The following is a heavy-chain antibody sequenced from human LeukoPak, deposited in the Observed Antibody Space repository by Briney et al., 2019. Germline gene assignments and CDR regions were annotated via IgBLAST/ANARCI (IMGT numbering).Heavy chain of an antibody. CDR1: GASVSDGNYY. J-gene: IGHJ4*02. CDR3: ARGRLAGGDCSSTSCYEFDY. CDR2: MFYSEST. V-gene: IGHV4-61*01. Sequence: SETLSLTCSVSGASVSDGNYYWSWIRQPPGKGLEWIGYMFYSESTKYNPSLKSRVTISVDKSKNQFSLHMSSVTAADTAVYYCARGRLAGGDCSSTSCYEFDYWGQGTLVTVSS. D-gene: IGHD2-2*01.